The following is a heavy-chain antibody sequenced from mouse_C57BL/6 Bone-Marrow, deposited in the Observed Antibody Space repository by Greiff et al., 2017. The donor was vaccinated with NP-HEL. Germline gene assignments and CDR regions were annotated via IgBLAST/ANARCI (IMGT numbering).Heavy chain of an antibody. CDR3: ATAGDYRMDY. V-gene: IGHV1-4*01. J-gene: IGHJ4*01. Sequence: VQLQQSGAELARPGASVKMSCKASGYTFTSYTMHWVKQRPGQGLEWIGYINPSSGYTKYNQKFKDKATLTADKSSSTAYMQLSSLTSEDSAVYYCATAGDYRMDYWGQGTSVTVSS. CDR2: INPSSGYT. D-gene: IGHD2-14*01. CDR1: GYTFTSYT.